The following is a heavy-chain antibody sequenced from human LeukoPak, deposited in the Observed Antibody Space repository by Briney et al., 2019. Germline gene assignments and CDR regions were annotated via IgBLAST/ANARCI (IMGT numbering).Heavy chain of an antibody. D-gene: IGHD6-13*01. Sequence: PSETLSLTCTVSGGSISSSSYYWGWIRQPPGKGLEWIGSIYYSGSTYYNPSLKSRVTISVDTSKNQFSLKLSSVTAADTAVYYCARDSSSWIDYWGQGTLVTVSS. V-gene: IGHV4-39*07. J-gene: IGHJ4*02. CDR1: GGSISSSSYY. CDR2: IYYSGST. CDR3: ARDSSSWIDY.